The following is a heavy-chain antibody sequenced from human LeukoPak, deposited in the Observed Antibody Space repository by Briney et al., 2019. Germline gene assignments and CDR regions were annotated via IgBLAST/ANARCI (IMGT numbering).Heavy chain of an antibody. CDR2: ISAYNGNT. V-gene: IGHV1-18*04. CDR1: GYTFTGYY. D-gene: IGHD6-13*01. CDR3: ARDGYSSSWGDI. J-gene: IGHJ3*02. Sequence: ASVKVSCKASGYTFTGYYMHWVRQAPGQGLEWMGWISAYNGNTNYAQKLQGRVTMTTDTSTSTAYMELRSLRSDDTAVYYCARDGYSSSWGDIWGQGTMVTVSS.